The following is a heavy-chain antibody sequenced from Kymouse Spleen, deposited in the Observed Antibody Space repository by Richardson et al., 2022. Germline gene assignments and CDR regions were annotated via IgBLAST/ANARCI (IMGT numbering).Heavy chain of an antibody. J-gene: IGHJ3*02. D-gene: IGHD1-7*01. Sequence: EVQLVESGGGLVKPGGSLRLSCAASGFTFSNAWMSWVRQAPGKGLEWVGRIKSKTDGGTTDYAAPVKGRFTISRDDSKNTLYLQMNSLKTEDTAVYYCTTPITGTYAFDIWGQGTMVTVSS. CDR3: TTPITGTYAFDI. CDR1: GFTFSNAW. V-gene: IGHV3-15*01. CDR2: IKSKTDGGTT.